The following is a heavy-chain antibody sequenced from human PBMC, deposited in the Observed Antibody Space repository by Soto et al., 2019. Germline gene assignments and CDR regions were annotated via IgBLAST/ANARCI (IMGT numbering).Heavy chain of an antibody. CDR3: ARGGYSYGYGDGWGWFDP. Sequence: QVQLVQSGAEVKKPGASVKVSCKASGYTFTSYYMHWVRQAPGQGLEWMGIINPSGGSTSYAQKFQGRVTMTRDTSTSTVYMELSSLRSEDTAVYYCARGGYSYGYGDGWGWFDPWGQGTLVTVSS. D-gene: IGHD5-18*01. V-gene: IGHV1-46*01. CDR1: GYTFTSYY. CDR2: INPSGGST. J-gene: IGHJ5*02.